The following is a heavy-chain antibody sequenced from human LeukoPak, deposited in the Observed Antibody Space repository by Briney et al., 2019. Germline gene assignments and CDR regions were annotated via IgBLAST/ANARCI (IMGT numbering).Heavy chain of an antibody. D-gene: IGHD3-9*01. V-gene: IGHV1-69*01. J-gene: IGHJ4*02. Sequence: GSLVKVSCKASGGTFSSYAISWVRQAPGQGLEWMGGIIPIFGTANYAQKFQGRVTITADESTSTAYVELSSLRSEDTAVYYCARSPVLRYFDWLSTLDYWGQGTLVTVSS. CDR1: GGTFSSYA. CDR2: IIPIFGTA. CDR3: ARSPVLRYFDWLSTLDY.